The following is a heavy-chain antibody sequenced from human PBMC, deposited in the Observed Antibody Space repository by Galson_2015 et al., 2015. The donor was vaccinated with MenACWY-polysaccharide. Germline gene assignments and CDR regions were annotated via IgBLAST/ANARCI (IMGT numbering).Heavy chain of an antibody. CDR1: GFTFSTYW. J-gene: IGHJ4*02. D-gene: IGHD2-2*03. Sequence: SLRLSCAASGFTFSTYWMNWVRQAPGKGLEWVAIIKQDGSAIHYMDSVRGRFTISRDNAKNSLFLQMNSLRTEDTAVYYCAGGSGYLIDDWGQVTLVTVSS. CDR2: IKQDGSAI. V-gene: IGHV3-7*03. CDR3: AGGSGYLIDD.